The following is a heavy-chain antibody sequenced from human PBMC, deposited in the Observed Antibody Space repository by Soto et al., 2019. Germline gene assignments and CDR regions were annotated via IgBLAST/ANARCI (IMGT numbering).Heavy chain of an antibody. CDR3: ARGGPRDGYRDLDY. Sequence: VGSLRLSCAASGFAFNTYAMTWVRQSPGKGLEWVSCITNSGGSTYFADSVKGRFTISRDNSKSTLYLQMGSLSAEDTAVYYCARGGPRDGYRDLDYWGPGTQVTVSS. CDR1: GFAFNTYA. D-gene: IGHD5-18*01. CDR2: ITNSGGST. J-gene: IGHJ4*02. V-gene: IGHV3-23*01.